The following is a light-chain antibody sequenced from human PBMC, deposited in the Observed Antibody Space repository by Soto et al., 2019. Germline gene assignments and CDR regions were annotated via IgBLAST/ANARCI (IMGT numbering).Light chain of an antibody. CDR2: SNN. CDR3: AAWDDSQNGYV. Sequence: QSVPTQPPSASGTPAQRATISCSGSSSNIGSNTVNWYQQLPGTAPKLLIYSNNQRPSGVPDRFSGSKSGTSASLAISGLQSEDEADYYCAAWDDSQNGYVFGTGNEVTV. CDR1: SSNIGSNT. V-gene: IGLV1-44*01. J-gene: IGLJ1*01.